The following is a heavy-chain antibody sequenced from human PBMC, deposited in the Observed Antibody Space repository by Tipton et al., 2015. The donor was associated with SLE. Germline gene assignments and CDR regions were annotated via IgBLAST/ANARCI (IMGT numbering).Heavy chain of an antibody. Sequence: TLSLTCSVSGASMNSGSYSWHWIRQPAGKALQWLGHIDSSRNTYYNPSLRSRVSISVDVSRNQFSLTLNSVTAADTATYSCARETGTYYSTWFDSWGQGTLVTVSS. D-gene: IGHD1-26*01. J-gene: IGHJ5*01. CDR2: IDSSRNT. CDR1: GASMNSGSYS. CDR3: ARETGTYYSTWFDS. V-gene: IGHV4-61*09.